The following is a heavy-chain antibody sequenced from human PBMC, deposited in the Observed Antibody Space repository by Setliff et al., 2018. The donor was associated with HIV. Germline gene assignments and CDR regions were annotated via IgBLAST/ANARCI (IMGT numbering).Heavy chain of an antibody. J-gene: IGHJ3*02. CDR2: VYSTGST. CDR1: GGSISSGDYY. D-gene: IGHD3-9*01. V-gene: IGHV4-61*08. CDR3: ARVATGPESFDI. Sequence: PSETLSLTCTVSGGSISSGDYYWSWIRQPPGKGLEWIGYVYSTGSTNSKSSLKSRVTISVDTSKNQFSLKLSSVTAADTAVYYCARVATGPESFDIWGQGTMVTVSS.